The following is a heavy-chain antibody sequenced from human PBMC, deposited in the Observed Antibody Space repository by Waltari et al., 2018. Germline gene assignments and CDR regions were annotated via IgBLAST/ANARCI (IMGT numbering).Heavy chain of an antibody. J-gene: IGHJ4*02. D-gene: IGHD2-21*02. V-gene: IGHV3-74*03. CDR2: INTDGNSV. Sequence: EVQLVQSGGGLVQPGGSLTVSCEVSRFPFRHYCMHWVRQAPGKGLVWVSRINTDGNSVTYADSVRGRFTISRDNVKNTLYLQMESLRVEDTAVYYCVRAVGCAEDCYNPYFDNWGRGAGVTVSS. CDR1: RFPFRHYC. CDR3: VRAVGCAEDCYNPYFDN.